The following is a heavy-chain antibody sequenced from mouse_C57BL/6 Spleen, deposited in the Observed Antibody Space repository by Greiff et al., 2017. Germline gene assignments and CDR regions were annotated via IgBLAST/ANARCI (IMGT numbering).Heavy chain of an antibody. CDR1: GYTFTSYT. J-gene: IGHJ4*01. D-gene: IGHD2-4*01. V-gene: IGHV1-4*01. CDR3: AMGDYDEDYAMDY. CDR2: INPSSGYT. Sequence: QVQLQQSGAELARPGASVKMSCKASGYTFTSYTMHWVKQRPGQGLEWIGYINPSSGYTKYNQKFKDKATLTADKSSSTAYMQLSSLTSEDSAVDYCAMGDYDEDYAMDYWGQGTSVTVSS.